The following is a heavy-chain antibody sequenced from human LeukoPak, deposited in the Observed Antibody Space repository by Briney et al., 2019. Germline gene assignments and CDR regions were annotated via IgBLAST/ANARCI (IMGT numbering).Heavy chain of an antibody. CDR2: IYYSGST. CDR1: GGSISSYF. CDR3: ASSSSWSLAYYYYMDV. J-gene: IGHJ6*03. Sequence: PSETLSLTCTVSGGSISSYFWSWIRQPPGKGLEWIGYIYYSGSTSYNPSLKSRVTISVDSSKNQVSLKLSSVTAADTAVYYCASSSSWSLAYYYYMDVWGKGTTVTVSS. V-gene: IGHV4-59*08. D-gene: IGHD6-13*01.